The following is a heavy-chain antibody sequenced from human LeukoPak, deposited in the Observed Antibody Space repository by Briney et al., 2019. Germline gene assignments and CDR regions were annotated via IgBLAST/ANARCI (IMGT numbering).Heavy chain of an antibody. V-gene: IGHV3-23*01. Sequence: GGSLGLSCAASGFTFSTFAMIWVRQPPGKGLEWVSSIFPSGGEIHYADSVRGRFTISRDNSKSTLSLRMNSLRAEDTAIYYCATYRQVLLPFESWGQGTLVTVSS. CDR3: ATYRQVLLPFES. J-gene: IGHJ4*02. CDR2: IFPSGGEI. D-gene: IGHD2-8*02. CDR1: GFTFSTFA.